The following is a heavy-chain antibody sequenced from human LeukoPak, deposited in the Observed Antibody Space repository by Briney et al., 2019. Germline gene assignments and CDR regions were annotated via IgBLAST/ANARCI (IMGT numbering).Heavy chain of an antibody. CDR1: GGSISDSYY. CDR3: ARGGYYYDSSGYKPHFDY. J-gene: IGHJ4*02. Sequence: SETLSRTCTVSGGSISDSYYWGWIRQPPGKGLEWIGSIYYGGSTYYNPSLESRVSISVDTSKNQFSLKLSSVTAADTAVYYCARGGYYYDSSGYKPHFDYWGQGTLVTVSS. V-gene: IGHV4-39*01. CDR2: IYYGGST. D-gene: IGHD3-22*01.